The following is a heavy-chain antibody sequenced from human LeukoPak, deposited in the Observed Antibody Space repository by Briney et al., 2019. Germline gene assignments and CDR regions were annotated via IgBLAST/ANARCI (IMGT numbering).Heavy chain of an antibody. CDR1: GGSISSSIYY. CDR2: IYYSGST. Sequence: SETLSLTCTVSGGSISSSIYYWGWICQPPGKGLEWIGSIYYSGSTYYNPSLKSRVTISVDTSKNQFSLKLSSVTAADTAVYYCATHYSNLDYWGQGTLVTVSS. CDR3: ATHYSNLDY. J-gene: IGHJ4*02. D-gene: IGHD4-4*01. V-gene: IGHV4-39*01.